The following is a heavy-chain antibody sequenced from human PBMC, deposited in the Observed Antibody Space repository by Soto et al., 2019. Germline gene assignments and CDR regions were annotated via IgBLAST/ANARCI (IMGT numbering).Heavy chain of an antibody. CDR1: GYTFTGYY. Sequence: ASVKVSCKASGYTFTGYYMHWVRQAPGQGLEWMGWINPNSGGTNYAQKFQGWVTMTRDTSISTAYMELSRLRSDDTAVYYCARRAHHSSSWEDAFDIWGQGTMVTVSS. CDR2: INPNSGGT. D-gene: IGHD6-13*01. J-gene: IGHJ3*02. V-gene: IGHV1-2*04. CDR3: ARRAHHSSSWEDAFDI.